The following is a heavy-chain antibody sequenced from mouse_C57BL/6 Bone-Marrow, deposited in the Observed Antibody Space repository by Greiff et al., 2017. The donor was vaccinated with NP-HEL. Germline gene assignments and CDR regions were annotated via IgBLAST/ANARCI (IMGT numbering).Heavy chain of an antibody. D-gene: IGHD2-4*01. V-gene: IGHV1-15*01. CDR2: IDPETGGT. CDR1: GYTFTDYE. CDR3: TREGFYDYDVDY. Sequence: QVQLQQSGAELVRPGASVTLSCKASGYTFTDYEMHWVKQTPVHGLEWIGAIDPETGGTAYNQKFKGKAILTADKSSSTAYMELRSLTSEVSAVYYCTREGFYDYDVDYWGQGTTLTVSS. J-gene: IGHJ2*01.